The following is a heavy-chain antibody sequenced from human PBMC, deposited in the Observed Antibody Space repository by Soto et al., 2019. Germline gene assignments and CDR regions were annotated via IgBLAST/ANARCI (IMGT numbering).Heavy chain of an antibody. J-gene: IGHJ5*02. D-gene: IGHD3-9*01. V-gene: IGHV4-34*01. CDR1: GGSFSGYY. CDR3: ASTRRGYDILTGYSQGWWFDP. CDR2: INHSGST. Sequence: QVQLQQWGAGLLKPSETLSLTCAVYGGSFSGYYWSWIRQPPGKGLEWIGEINHSGSTNYNPSLKSRVTISVDTSKNQFSLKLSSVTAADTAVYYCASTRRGYDILTGYSQGWWFDPWGQGTLVTVSS.